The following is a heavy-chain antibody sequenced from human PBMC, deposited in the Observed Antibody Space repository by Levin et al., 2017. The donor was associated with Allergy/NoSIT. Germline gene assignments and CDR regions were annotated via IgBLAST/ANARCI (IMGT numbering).Heavy chain of an antibody. J-gene: IGHJ4*02. CDR2: IYYSGST. CDR1: GGSISSGGYR. Sequence: SETLSLTCTVSGGSISSGGYRWSWIRQPPGKGLEWIGHIYYSGSTDYNPSLKSRVTISVDASKNQFSLKMSSVTAADTAVYYCARDAYSIGYWDQGTLVTVSS. V-gene: IGHV4-30-4*01. CDR3: ARDAYSIGY. D-gene: IGHD5-18*01.